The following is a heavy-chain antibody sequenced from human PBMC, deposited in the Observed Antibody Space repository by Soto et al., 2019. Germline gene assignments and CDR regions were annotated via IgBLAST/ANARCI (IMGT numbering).Heavy chain of an antibody. CDR3: ARGVRKPTRDSSWYYFDY. Sequence: QVQLVQSGAEVKKPGASVKVSCKASGYTFTSYDINWVRQATGQGLEWMGWMNPNSGNTGYAQKFQGRVTMTRNTSISTAYMELSSLRSEDTAVYYCARGVRKPTRDSSWYYFDYWGQGTLVTVSS. V-gene: IGHV1-8*01. CDR2: MNPNSGNT. J-gene: IGHJ4*02. D-gene: IGHD6-13*01. CDR1: GYTFTSYD.